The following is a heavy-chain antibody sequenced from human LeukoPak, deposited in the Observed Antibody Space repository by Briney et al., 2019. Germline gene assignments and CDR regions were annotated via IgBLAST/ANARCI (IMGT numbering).Heavy chain of an antibody. V-gene: IGHV3-53*01. CDR1: GFTVSSNY. CDR3: ARERTYSSGWV. CDR2: IYSGGST. J-gene: IGHJ4*02. Sequence: PGGSLRLSCAASGFTVSSNYMSWVRQAPGKGLEWVSVIYSGGSTYYADSVKGRFTISRDNSKNTLYLQMNSLRVEDTAVYYCARERTYSSGWVWGQGTLVTVST. D-gene: IGHD6-19*01.